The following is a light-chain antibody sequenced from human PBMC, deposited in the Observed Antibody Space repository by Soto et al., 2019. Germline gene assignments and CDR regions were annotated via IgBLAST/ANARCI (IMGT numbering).Light chain of an antibody. J-gene: IGLJ1*01. CDR3: SSYTSSSTLV. CDR1: SSDVGDYNY. CDR2: EVS. V-gene: IGLV2-14*01. Sequence: QSALTQPASVSGSPGQSITISCTGTSSDVGDYNYVSWYQQHPGKAPKLMIYEVSYRPSGVSNRFSGSKSGNTASLTISGLQAEDEAEYYCSSYTSSSTLVFGTGTKVTVL.